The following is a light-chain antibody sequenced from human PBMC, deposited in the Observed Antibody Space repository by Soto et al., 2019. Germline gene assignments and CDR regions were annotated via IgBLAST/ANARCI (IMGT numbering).Light chain of an antibody. J-gene: IGLJ3*02. CDR3: AAWDDSLNGWV. CDR2: SNN. V-gene: IGLV1-44*01. CDR1: SSNIGSNT. Sequence: VLTQPPSASGTPGQRVTISCSGSSSNIGSNTVNWYQQLPGTAPKLLIYSNNQRPSGVPDRFSGSKSGTSASLAISGLQSEDEADYYCAAWDDSLNGWVFGGGTQLTVL.